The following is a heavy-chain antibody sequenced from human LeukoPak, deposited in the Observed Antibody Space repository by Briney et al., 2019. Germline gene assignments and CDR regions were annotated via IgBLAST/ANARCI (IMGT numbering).Heavy chain of an antibody. CDR3: ARLYGTFLEWSPYFDY. D-gene: IGHD3-3*02. CDR2: IYSGGST. J-gene: IGHJ4*02. Sequence: ASLRLSCAAAGFTVSSNFMSWVRQPPGKGLEWVSVIYSGGSTYYADSVKGRFTISRHNSKNTLYLQMNSLRAEDTAVYYCARLYGTFLEWSPYFDYWGQGTLVTVSS. CDR1: GFTVSSNF. V-gene: IGHV3-53*04.